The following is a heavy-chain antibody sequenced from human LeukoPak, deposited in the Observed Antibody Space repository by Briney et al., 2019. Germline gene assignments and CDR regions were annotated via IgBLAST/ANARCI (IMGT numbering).Heavy chain of an antibody. Sequence: GGSLRLSCAASGFTFSAYWMHWVRQVPGKGLLWVSRINGDGSTTNYAESVKGRFVISRDNAKNTVYLQMNSLRAEDTAVYYCARDLELTYYDSSGHDYWGQGTLVTASS. CDR1: GFTFSAYW. J-gene: IGHJ4*02. V-gene: IGHV3-74*01. CDR2: INGDGSTT. D-gene: IGHD3-22*01. CDR3: ARDLELTYYDSSGHDY.